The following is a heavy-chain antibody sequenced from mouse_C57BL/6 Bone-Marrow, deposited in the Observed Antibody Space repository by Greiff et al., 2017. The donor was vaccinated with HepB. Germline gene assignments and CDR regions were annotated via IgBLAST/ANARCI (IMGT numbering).Heavy chain of an antibody. CDR2: INSDGGST. CDR1: EYEFPSHD. D-gene: IGHD1-1*01. CDR3: ARQRIYYGSTYFDY. Sequence: EVQRVESGGGLVQPGESLKLSCESNEYEFPSHDMSWVRKTPEKRLELVAAINSDGGSTYYPDTMERRFIISRDNTKKTLYLQMSSLRSEDTALYYCARQRIYYGSTYFDYWGQGTTLTVSS. V-gene: IGHV5-2*01. J-gene: IGHJ2*01.